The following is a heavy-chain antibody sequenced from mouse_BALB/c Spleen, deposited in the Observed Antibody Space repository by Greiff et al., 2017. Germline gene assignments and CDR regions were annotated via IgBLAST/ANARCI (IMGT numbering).Heavy chain of an antibody. V-gene: IGHV1-7*01. Sequence: VQLQQSGAELAKPGASVKMSCKASGYTFTSYWMHWVKQRPGQGLEWIGYINPSTGYTEYKQKFKDKATLTADKSSSTAYMQLSNLTSEDSAVYYYARYLASDFDYWGQGTTLTVSS. CDR2: INPSTGYT. CDR3: ARYLASDFDY. CDR1: GYTFTSYW. J-gene: IGHJ2*01. D-gene: IGHD5-1*01.